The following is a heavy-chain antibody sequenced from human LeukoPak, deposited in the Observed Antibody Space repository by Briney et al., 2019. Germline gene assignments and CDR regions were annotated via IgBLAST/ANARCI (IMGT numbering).Heavy chain of an antibody. V-gene: IGHV4-59*01. CDR2: IFSRGSS. CDR1: GGSISNYY. Sequence: PSETLSLTCSVSGGSISNYYWSWIRQPPGKGLEWIGYIFSRGSSNYSPSLKSRVTISVDTSKNQFSLMLSSATAADTAVYYCARASDSSGYYDLDYWGQGTLVTVSS. CDR3: ARASDSSGYYDLDY. D-gene: IGHD3-22*01. J-gene: IGHJ4*02.